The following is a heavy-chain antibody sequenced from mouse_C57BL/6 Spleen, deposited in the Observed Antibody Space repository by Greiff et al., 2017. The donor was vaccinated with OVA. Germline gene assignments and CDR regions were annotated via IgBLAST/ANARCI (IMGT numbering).Heavy chain of an antibody. D-gene: IGHD1-1*01. V-gene: IGHV1-39*01. CDR3: ANTTVTDFDY. CDR2: INPNYGTT. J-gene: IGHJ2*01. Sequence: VQLQQSGPELVKPGASVTISCKASGYSITDYNLNWVMQSNGKSLVWIGVINPNYGTTSYNQKFKGKATLTVDPSSSTAYMQLNSLTSEDSAVYYCANTTVTDFDYWGQGTTLTVSS. CDR1: GYSITDYN.